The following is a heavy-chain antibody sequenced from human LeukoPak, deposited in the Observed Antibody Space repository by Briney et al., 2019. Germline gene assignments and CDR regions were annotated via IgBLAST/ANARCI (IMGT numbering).Heavy chain of an antibody. CDR2: ISSSSSYI. CDR1: GFTFSSYS. J-gene: IGHJ4*02. V-gene: IGHV3-21*04. D-gene: IGHD4-17*01. CDR3: ASTRGGYGDYLDY. Sequence: GGSLRLSCAASGFTFSSYSMNWVRQAPGKGLEWVSSISSSSSYIYYADSVKGRFTISRHNSKNTLYLQMNSLRAEDTAVYYCASTRGGYGDYLDYWGQGTLVTVSS.